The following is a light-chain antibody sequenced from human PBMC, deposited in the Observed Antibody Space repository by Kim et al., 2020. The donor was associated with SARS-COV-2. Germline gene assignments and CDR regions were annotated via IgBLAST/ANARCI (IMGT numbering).Light chain of an antibody. Sequence: DIQMTQSPSSLSASVGDRVTITCRASQSISSYLNWYQQKPGKAPKLLIYAASSLQSGVPSRFSGSGSGTDFTLTISSLQPEEFATDYSQQSYSTPYTFVQGNKLEI. V-gene: IGKV1-39*01. J-gene: IGKJ2*01. CDR2: AAS. CDR3: QQSYSTPYT. CDR1: QSISSY.